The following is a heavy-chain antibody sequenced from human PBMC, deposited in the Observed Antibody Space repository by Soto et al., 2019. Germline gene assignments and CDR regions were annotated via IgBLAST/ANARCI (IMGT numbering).Heavy chain of an antibody. CDR2: IYWDDDK. D-gene: IGHD3-16*02. V-gene: IGHV2-5*02. Sequence: SGPTLVNPTQTLTLTCTFSGFSLSTSGVGVGWIRQPPGKALEWLALIYWDDDKRYSPSLKSRLTITKDTSKNQVVLTMTNMDPVDTATYYCAHSRWDDYIWGSYRHLNWFDPWGQGTLVTVSS. J-gene: IGHJ5*02. CDR3: AHSRWDDYIWGSYRHLNWFDP. CDR1: GFSLSTSGVG.